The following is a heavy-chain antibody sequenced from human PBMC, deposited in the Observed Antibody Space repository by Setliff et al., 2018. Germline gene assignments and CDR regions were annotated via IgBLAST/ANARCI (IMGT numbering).Heavy chain of an antibody. Sequence: GGSLRLSCAASGFTFSSYEMIWVRQAPGKGLEWVSYIANRGNTVYYADSVEGRFTISRDNAENSLYLQMNSLRVEDTAVYYCARDNTLFGVVITGSWFDPWGQGTLVTVSS. V-gene: IGHV3-48*03. CDR2: IANRGNTV. CDR1: GFTFSSYE. D-gene: IGHD3-3*01. J-gene: IGHJ5*02. CDR3: ARDNTLFGVVITGSWFDP.